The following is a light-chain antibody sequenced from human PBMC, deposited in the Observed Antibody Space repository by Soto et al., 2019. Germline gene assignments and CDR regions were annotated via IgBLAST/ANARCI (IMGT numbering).Light chain of an antibody. CDR1: SSNIGTSS. CDR2: TTT. CDR3: AAWDDSLNGHV. J-gene: IGLJ1*01. V-gene: IGLV1-44*01. Sequence: QSVLTQPHSASGTPGQRVTISCSGSSSNIGTSSVHWFQQLPGPAPKLLLSTTTQRPSGVPERFSGSKSGTSASLAISGLQSEDEADYYCAAWDDSLNGHVFGTGTKVTVL.